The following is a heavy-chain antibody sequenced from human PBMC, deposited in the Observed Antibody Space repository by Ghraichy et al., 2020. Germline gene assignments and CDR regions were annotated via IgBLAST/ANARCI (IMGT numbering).Heavy chain of an antibody. D-gene: IGHD2-15*01. CDR3: AKLVGVPNYYYYMDV. CDR1: GFTFSSYA. Sequence: GESLNISCAASGFTFSSYAMSWVRQAPGKGLEWVSAISGSGGSTYYADSVKGRFTISRDNSKNTLYLQMNSLRAEDTAVYYCAKLVGVPNYYYYMDVWGKGTTVTASS. J-gene: IGHJ6*03. V-gene: IGHV3-23*01. CDR2: ISGSGGST.